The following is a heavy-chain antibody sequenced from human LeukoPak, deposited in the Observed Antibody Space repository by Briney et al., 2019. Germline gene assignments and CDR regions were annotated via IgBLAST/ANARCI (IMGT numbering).Heavy chain of an antibody. V-gene: IGHV3-11*01. CDR2: ISSSGSTI. D-gene: IGHD3-10*01. CDR1: GFTFSDYY. Sequence: GGSLRLSCAASGFTFSDYYMSWIRQAPGKGLEWVSYISSSGSTIYYADSVKGRFTISRDNAKNSLYLQMNSLRAEDTAVYYCARDVPSRTYYYGSGSLDALDIWGQGTMVTVSS. J-gene: IGHJ3*02. CDR3: ARDVPSRTYYYGSGSLDALDI.